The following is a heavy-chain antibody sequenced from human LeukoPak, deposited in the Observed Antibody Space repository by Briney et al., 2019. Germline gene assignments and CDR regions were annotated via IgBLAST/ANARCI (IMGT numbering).Heavy chain of an antibody. CDR3: ARDILPMSYCSGGSCYSDAFDI. J-gene: IGHJ3*02. CDR1: GYTFTGYY. CDR2: INPNSGGT. D-gene: IGHD2-15*01. Sequence: ASVKVSCKASGYTFTGYYMHWVRQGPGQGLEWMGWINPNSGGTNYAQKFQGWVTMTRDTSISTAYMELSRLRSDDTAVYYCARDILPMSYCSGGSCYSDAFDIWGQGTMVTVSS. V-gene: IGHV1-2*04.